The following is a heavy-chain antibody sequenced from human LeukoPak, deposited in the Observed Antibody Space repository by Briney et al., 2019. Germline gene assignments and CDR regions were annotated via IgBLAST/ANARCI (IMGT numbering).Heavy chain of an antibody. CDR3: ARVGSSSWYSRFDP. CDR1: GYTFTSYD. V-gene: IGHV1-8*01. D-gene: IGHD6-13*01. J-gene: IGHJ5*02. Sequence: ASVKVSCKASGYTFTSYDINWVRQATGQGLEWMGWMNPNSGNTGYAQKFQGRVTMTRNTSISTAYMEPSSLRSEDTAVYYCARVGSSSWYSRFDPWGQGTLVTVSS. CDR2: MNPNSGNT.